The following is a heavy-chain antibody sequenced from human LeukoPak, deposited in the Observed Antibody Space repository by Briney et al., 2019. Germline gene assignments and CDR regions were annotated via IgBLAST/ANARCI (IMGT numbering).Heavy chain of an antibody. CDR1: GFTFSNYA. J-gene: IGHJ4*02. CDR3: ARGYYYDSSGYYY. V-gene: IGHV3-23*01. CDR2: VNDNGAAT. Sequence: PGGSLRLSCAASGFTFSNYAMSWVRQAPGKGLKWVATVNDNGAATYYADSVKGRFTISRDNAKNSLYLQMNSLRAEDTAVYYCARGYYYDSSGYYYWGQGTLVTVSS. D-gene: IGHD3-22*01.